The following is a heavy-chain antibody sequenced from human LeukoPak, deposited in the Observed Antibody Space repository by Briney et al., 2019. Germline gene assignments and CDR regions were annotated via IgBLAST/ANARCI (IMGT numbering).Heavy chain of an antibody. CDR2: IYYSGST. J-gene: IGHJ4*02. CDR1: GGSISSYY. V-gene: IGHV4-59*01. D-gene: IGHD3-10*01. Sequence: PSETLSLTCTVSGGSISSYYWSWIRQPPGKGLEWSGYIYYSGSTNYNPSLKSRVTISVDTSKNQFSLKLSSVTAADTAVYYCARAFLNYYGSGRFDYWGQGTLVTVSS. CDR3: ARAFLNYYGSGRFDY.